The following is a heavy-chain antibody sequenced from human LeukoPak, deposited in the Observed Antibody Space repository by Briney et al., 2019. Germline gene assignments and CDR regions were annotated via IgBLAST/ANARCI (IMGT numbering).Heavy chain of an antibody. Sequence: GGSLRLSCAASGFTFSSYGIHWVRQAPGKGLEWVAVISYDGSNKYYADSVKGRFTISRDNSKNTLYLQMNSLRAEDTAVYYCAKGNAAAEFDYWGQGTLVTVSS. D-gene: IGHD6-25*01. V-gene: IGHV3-30*18. J-gene: IGHJ4*02. CDR1: GFTFSSYG. CDR2: ISYDGSNK. CDR3: AKGNAAAEFDY.